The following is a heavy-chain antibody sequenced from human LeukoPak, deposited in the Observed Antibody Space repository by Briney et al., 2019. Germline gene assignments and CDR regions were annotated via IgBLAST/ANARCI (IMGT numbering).Heavy chain of an antibody. J-gene: IGHJ4*02. Sequence: GGSLRLSCAASGFTFSSYAMHWVRQAPGKGLEWVAVISYDGSNKYYADSVKGRFTISRDNSKNTQYMQMNSLRAEDTAVYYCAREAYYYDSSGYYPYYFDYWGQGTLVTVSS. CDR1: GFTFSSYA. V-gene: IGHV3-30*04. CDR3: AREAYYYDSSGYYPYYFDY. D-gene: IGHD3-22*01. CDR2: ISYDGSNK.